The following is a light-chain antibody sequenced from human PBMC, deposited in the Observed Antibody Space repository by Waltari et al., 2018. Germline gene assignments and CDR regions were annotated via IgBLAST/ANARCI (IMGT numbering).Light chain of an antibody. CDR2: AAS. CDR3: QQANSFPS. J-gene: IGKJ3*01. Sequence: DIQMTQSPSSVSASVGDRVTITCRASQGIGSWLAWYQQKPGIAPKLLIYAASSLQSGVPSWFCGIESGTDFTLTIGSLQPEDFATYYCQQANSFPSFGPGTKVDIK. CDR1: QGIGSW. V-gene: IGKV1-12*02.